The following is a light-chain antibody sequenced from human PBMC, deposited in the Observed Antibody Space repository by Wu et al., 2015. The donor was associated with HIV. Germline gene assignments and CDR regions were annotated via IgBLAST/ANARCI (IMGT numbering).Light chain of an antibody. CDR1: QSLNRDY. CDR2: GAS. CDR3: HQYGHSPQT. V-gene: IGKV3-20*01. Sequence: EIVLTQSPGTLSLSPGERAALSCRASQSLNRDYLAWYQHKPGQPPRLLFFGASNRATGIPDRFSASGSGTDFTLIINRLEPGDFAIYYCHQYGHSPQTFGQGTEGGSQT. J-gene: IGKJ1*01.